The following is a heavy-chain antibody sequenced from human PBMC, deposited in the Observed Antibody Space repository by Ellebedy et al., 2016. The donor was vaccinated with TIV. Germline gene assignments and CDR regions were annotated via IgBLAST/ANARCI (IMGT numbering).Heavy chain of an antibody. D-gene: IGHD6-19*01. J-gene: IGHJ5*02. CDR2: INHSGST. CDR1: GGSFSGYY. CDR3: ARGAVAGEWFDP. Sequence: MPSETLSLTCAVYGGSFSGYYWSWIRQPPGKGLEWIGEINHSGSTNYNPSLKSRVTISVDTSKNQFSLKLSSVTAADTAVYYCARGAVAGEWFDPWGQGTLVTVSS. V-gene: IGHV4-34*01.